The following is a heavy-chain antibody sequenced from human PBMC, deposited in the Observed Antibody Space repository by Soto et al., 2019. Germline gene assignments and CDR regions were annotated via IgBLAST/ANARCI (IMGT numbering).Heavy chain of an antibody. D-gene: IGHD4-17*01. Sequence: EVQILESGGGLVQPGGSLRLACVVSGFNFNDYAMSWVRQAPGKGLEWMSVISGSGGKTYYADSVKGRFTISRDNSKNSLLLQVHSLRAEDTAVYYCVTPVRSYDAGDEDDEYGMDVWGQGTTVIVSS. J-gene: IGHJ6*02. CDR2: ISGSGGKT. V-gene: IGHV3-23*01. CDR1: GFNFNDYA. CDR3: VTPVRSYDAGDEDDEYGMDV.